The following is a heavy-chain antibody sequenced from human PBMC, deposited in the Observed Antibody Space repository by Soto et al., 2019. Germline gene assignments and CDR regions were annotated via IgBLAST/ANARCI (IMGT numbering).Heavy chain of an antibody. CDR3: ARYRCSSTSCYFSPYYYYGMDV. V-gene: IGHV1-2*02. D-gene: IGHD2-2*01. J-gene: IGHJ6*02. CDR2: INPNSGGT. Sequence: ASVKVSCKASGYTFTGYYMHWVRQAPGQGLEWMGWINPNSGGTNYAQKFQDRVTMTRDTSISTAYMELSRLRSDDTAVYYCARYRCSSTSCYFSPYYYYGMDVWGQGTTVTVSS. CDR1: GYTFTGYY.